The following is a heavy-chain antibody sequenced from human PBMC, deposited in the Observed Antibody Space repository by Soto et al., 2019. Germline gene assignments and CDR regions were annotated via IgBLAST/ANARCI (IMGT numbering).Heavy chain of an antibody. CDR3: AKDSPPYGNQIWLATRYEFDY. V-gene: IGHV3-23*01. D-gene: IGHD3-9*01. CDR2: ISGSGGST. J-gene: IGHJ4*02. CDR1: GFTFSSYA. Sequence: GGSLRLSCAASGFTFSSYAMSWVRQAPGKGLEWVSAISGSGGSTYYADSVKGRFTISRDNSKNTLYLQMNSLRAEDTAVYYCAKDSPPYGNQIWLATRYEFDYWGQGTLVTVSS.